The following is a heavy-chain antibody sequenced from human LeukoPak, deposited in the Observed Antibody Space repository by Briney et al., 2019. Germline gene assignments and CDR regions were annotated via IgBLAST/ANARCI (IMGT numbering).Heavy chain of an antibody. V-gene: IGHV3-33*01. CDR1: GFTFSSYG. J-gene: IGHJ6*04. Sequence: GGSLRLSCAASGFTFSSYGIHWVRQAPGKGLEWVAVICYDGSKKYYADSVKGRFTISRDNSKNTLYLHMNSLRVEDTAVYYCARDRGGYCSGGTCYPGLLSYSMDVWGKGTTVTVSS. CDR2: ICYDGSKK. CDR3: ARDRGGYCSGGTCYPGLLSYSMDV. D-gene: IGHD2-15*01.